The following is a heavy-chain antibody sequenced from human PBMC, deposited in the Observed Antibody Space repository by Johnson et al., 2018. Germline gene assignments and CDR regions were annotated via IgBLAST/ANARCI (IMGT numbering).Heavy chain of an antibody. V-gene: IGHV3-49*05. CDR3: TRVPDSSGYYFYYYYYMDV. J-gene: IGHJ6*03. CDR2: IRSKAYGGTT. Sequence: EVQLVESGGGLVKPGRSLRLSCTASGFTFGDYAMSWFRQAPGKGLEWVGFIRSKAYGGTTEYAASVKGRFTISRDDSKSIAYLQKNSRKTEDTAVYYCTRVPDSSGYYFYYYYYMDVWGKGTTVTVSS. CDR1: GFTFGDYA. D-gene: IGHD3-22*01.